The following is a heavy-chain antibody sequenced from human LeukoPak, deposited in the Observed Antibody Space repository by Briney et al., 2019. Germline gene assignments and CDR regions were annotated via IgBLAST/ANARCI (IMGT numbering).Heavy chain of an antibody. J-gene: IGHJ6*03. D-gene: IGHD2-8*01. CDR1: GFTFSSYA. CDR2: ISASGGRT. Sequence: GGSLRLSCAASGFTFSSYAMSWVRQAPGKGLEWVSTISASGGRTDYADSEKGRFTISRDNSKNTLYLQMNSLRAEDTAVYYCAKDRGHCINGVCHNYYYMDVWGKGTTVTVS. V-gene: IGHV3-23*01. CDR3: AKDRGHCINGVCHNYYYMDV.